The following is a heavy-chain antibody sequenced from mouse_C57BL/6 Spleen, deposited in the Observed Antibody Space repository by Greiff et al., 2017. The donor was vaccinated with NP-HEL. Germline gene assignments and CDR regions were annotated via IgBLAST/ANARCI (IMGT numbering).Heavy chain of an antibody. CDR2: IYPGSGST. CDR3: ARGWVLITTVGYYFDY. V-gene: IGHV1-55*01. J-gene: IGHJ2*01. D-gene: IGHD1-1*01. Sequence: QVQLQQPGAELVKPGASVKMSCKASGYTFTSYWITWVKQRPGQGLEWIGDIYPGSGSTNYNEKFKSKATLTVDTSSSTAYMQLSSLTSEDSAVYYCARGWVLITTVGYYFDYWGQGTTLTVSS. CDR1: GYTFTSYW.